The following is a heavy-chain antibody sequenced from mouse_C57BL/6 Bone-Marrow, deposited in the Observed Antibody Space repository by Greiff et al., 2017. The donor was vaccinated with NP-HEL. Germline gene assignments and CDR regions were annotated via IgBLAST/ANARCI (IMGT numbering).Heavy chain of an antibody. V-gene: IGHV5-12*01. J-gene: IGHJ1*03. CDR1: GFTFSDYY. CDR2: ISNGGGST. D-gene: IGHD2-1*01. Sequence: EVKLVESGGGLVQPGGSLKLSCAASGFTFSDYYMYWVRQTPEKRLEWVAYISNGGGSTYYPDTVKGRFTISRDNAKNTLYRQMSRLKSEDTAMYYCARQEGYGNYWYFDVWGTGTTVTVSS. CDR3: ARQEGYGNYWYFDV.